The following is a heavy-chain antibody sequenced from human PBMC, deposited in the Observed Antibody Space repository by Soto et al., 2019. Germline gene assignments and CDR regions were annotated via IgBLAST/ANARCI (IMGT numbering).Heavy chain of an antibody. J-gene: IGHJ4*02. CDR3: ARDGGGVIVVVPAAAFDY. D-gene: IGHD2-2*01. CDR2: ISGSGGST. V-gene: IGHV3-23*01. Sequence: PGGSLRLSCAASGFTFSSYAMSWVRQAPGKGLEWVSAISGSGGSTYYADSVKGRFTISRDNAKNSLYVQMNSLRDEDTAVYYCARDGGGVIVVVPAAAFDYWGQGTLVTVSS. CDR1: GFTFSSYA.